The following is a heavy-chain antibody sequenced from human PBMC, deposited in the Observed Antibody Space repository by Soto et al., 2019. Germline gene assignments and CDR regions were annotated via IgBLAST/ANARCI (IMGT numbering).Heavy chain of an antibody. Sequence: QVQLVESGGGVVQPGRSLRLSCAASGFIFSDSGMHWVRQAPGKGLEWVAGIWYDGTNKDYTDSVKGRFTISRDNSKNTLYLQMNSLRAEDTAVYYCARDASRGSDGIDVWGQGTTVTVSS. V-gene: IGHV3-33*01. CDR1: GFIFSDSG. D-gene: IGHD3-10*01. J-gene: IGHJ6*01. CDR3: ARDASRGSDGIDV. CDR2: IWYDGTNK.